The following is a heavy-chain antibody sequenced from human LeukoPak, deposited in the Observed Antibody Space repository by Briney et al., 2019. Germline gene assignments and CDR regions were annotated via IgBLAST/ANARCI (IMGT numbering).Heavy chain of an antibody. Sequence: GSSVKVSCKASGGTFSSYAISWVRQAPGQGLEWMGGIIPIFGTANYAQKFQGRVTITADESTSTAYMELSSLRSEDTAVYYCASTYYYDSSGYPYYYYYGTDVWGQGTTVTVSS. J-gene: IGHJ6*02. CDR1: GGTFSSYA. CDR2: IIPIFGTA. V-gene: IGHV1-69*01. D-gene: IGHD3-22*01. CDR3: ASTYYYDSSGYPYYYYYGTDV.